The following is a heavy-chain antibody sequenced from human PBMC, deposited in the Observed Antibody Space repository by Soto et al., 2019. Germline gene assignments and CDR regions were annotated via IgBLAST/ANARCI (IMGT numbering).Heavy chain of an antibody. CDR3: ARESGGATAPLDYYYFYMDV. Sequence: QVQLVQSGAEVKKPGASVTVSCKASGYRFSDYYLHWVRQAPGQGPEWMGWMNPNSGDTKYAQKFKGRVTMIRDTSVRTAFMELNWLKSDDTAVYYCARESGGATAPLDYYYFYMDVWGIGTTVTVSS. J-gene: IGHJ6*03. V-gene: IGHV1-2*02. D-gene: IGHD5-12*01. CDR1: GYRFSDYY. CDR2: MNPNSGDT.